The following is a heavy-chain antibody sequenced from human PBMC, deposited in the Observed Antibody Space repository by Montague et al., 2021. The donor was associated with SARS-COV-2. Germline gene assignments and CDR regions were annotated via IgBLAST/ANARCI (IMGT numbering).Heavy chain of an antibody. CDR3: ARVATLGYCSSTSCSDAFDI. CDR1: GGSFSGYY. J-gene: IGHJ3*02. D-gene: IGHD2-2*01. Sequence: SETRSLTCAVYGGSFSGYYWSWIRQPPGKGLEWIGYIYYSGSTNYNPSLKSRVTISVDTSKNQFSLKLSSVTAADTAVYYCARVATLGYCSSTSCSDAFDIWGQGTMVTVSS. CDR2: IYYSGST. V-gene: IGHV4-59*01.